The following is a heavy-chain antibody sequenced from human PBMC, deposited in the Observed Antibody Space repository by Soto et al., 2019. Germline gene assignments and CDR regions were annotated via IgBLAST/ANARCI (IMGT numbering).Heavy chain of an antibody. CDR3: ARDGSTSWYSYDYHGMDV. J-gene: IGHJ6*02. D-gene: IGHD5-18*01. V-gene: IGHV3-7*05. CDR2: INLDGSEK. Sequence: GSLRLSCAASGFTFRTYWLSWVRQVPGKGLEWVANINLDGSEKNYVDSVKGRFTISRDNARNSLYLQMSSLRAKDTALYYCARDGSTSWYSYDYHGMDVWGQGTTVTVSS. CDR1: GFTFRTYW.